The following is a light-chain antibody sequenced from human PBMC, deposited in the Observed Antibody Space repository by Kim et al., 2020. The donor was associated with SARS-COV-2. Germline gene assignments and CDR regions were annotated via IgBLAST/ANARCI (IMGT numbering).Light chain of an antibody. V-gene: IGKV1-33*01. CDR1: QDISNY. Sequence: DIQMTQSPSSLSASVGDRVTITCQASQDISNYLNWYQQKPGKAPKLLIYDASNLETGVPSRFSGSGSGTDFTFTISSLQPEDIATYYCKQYDSLPYTFGLGTKLEI. CDR2: DAS. CDR3: KQYDSLPYT. J-gene: IGKJ2*01.